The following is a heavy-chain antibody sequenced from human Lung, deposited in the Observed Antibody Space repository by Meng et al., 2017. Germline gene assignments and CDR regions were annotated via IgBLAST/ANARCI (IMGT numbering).Heavy chain of an antibody. CDR3: ARSPTTMAHCFDY. J-gene: IGHJ4*02. V-gene: IGHV4-34*04. CDR2: IKHSGST. D-gene: IGHD4-11*01. Sequence: LTSSVTPSPTVNVSVDSFSDYYRCLSLEPPGKGLDWIGEIKHSGSTIDNPARLSRATKSLNTSQNILSLKLSSVTAAYSTVYYSARSPTTMAHCFDYWGLGTLVTVSS. CDR1: VDSFSDYY.